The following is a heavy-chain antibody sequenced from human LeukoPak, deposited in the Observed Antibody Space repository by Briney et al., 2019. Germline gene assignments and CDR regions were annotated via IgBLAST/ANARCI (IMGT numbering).Heavy chain of an antibody. J-gene: IGHJ5*02. CDR1: GFTVSSYG. CDR3: ARDLDIRGFDP. Sequence: GGSLRLSCAASGFTVSSYGMHWVRQAPGKGLEWVAVIWYDGSNKYYIDSVKGRFTISRDNSKNTLYLQMNSLRAEDTAVYYCARDLDIRGFDPWGQGTLVTVSS. CDR2: IWYDGSNK. V-gene: IGHV3-33*01.